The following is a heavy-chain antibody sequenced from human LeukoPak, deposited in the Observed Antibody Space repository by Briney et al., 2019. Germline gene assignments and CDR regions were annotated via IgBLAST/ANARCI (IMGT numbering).Heavy chain of an antibody. J-gene: IGHJ3*02. CDR1: GFTFSRYS. Sequence: GSLRLPCAASGFTFSRYSMNWVRQAPGKGLEWVSSINSDSSYIYYADSVKGRFTVSRDNAKNTLFLQMNSLRVEDTAGYYCARVPFCGGDCYGSNAFDIWGQGTMVTVSS. CDR2: INSDSSYI. CDR3: ARVPFCGGDCYGSNAFDI. D-gene: IGHD2-21*02. V-gene: IGHV3-21*01.